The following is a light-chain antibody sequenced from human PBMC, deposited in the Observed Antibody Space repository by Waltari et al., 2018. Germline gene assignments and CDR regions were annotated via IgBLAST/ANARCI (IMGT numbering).Light chain of an antibody. CDR3: QQYNNWPPGT. CDR1: QTIGLS. J-gene: IGKJ1*01. V-gene: IGKV3-15*01. Sequence: TVVTQSPATLSVSPGERPSLSCRTSQTIGLSLAWYQQKPGQPPRLLSYHASTRATGIPARFSGSGSESEFTLTISSLQSEDVAVYYCQQYNNWPPGTFGQGTRVEI. CDR2: HAS.